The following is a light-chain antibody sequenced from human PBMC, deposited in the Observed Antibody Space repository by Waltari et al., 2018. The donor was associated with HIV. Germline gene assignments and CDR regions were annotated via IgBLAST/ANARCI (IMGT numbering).Light chain of an antibody. CDR2: DVT. V-gene: IGLV2-23*02. CDR3: CLYAGSFRFL. J-gene: IGLJ2*01. Sequence: QSALTQPASVSGSPGQSITISCTGTSSDVGSYKYVSWYQQHPGKAPKLMIYDVTRRPSGVSYRFSGSKSGNAASLTIAGLQAEDDANYYCCLYAGSFRFLFGGGTKVTV. CDR1: SSDVGSYKY.